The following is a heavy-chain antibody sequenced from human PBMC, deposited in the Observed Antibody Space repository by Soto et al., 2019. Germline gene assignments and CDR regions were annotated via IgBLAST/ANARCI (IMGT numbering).Heavy chain of an antibody. CDR3: ARTYGDFNWFAP. D-gene: IGHD4-17*01. CDR2: IYYSGST. CDR1: GGSISSGGYY. V-gene: IGHV4-31*03. J-gene: IGHJ5*02. Sequence: QVQLQESGPGLVKPSQTLSLTCTVSGGSISSGGYYWSWIRQHPGKGLGWIGYIYYSGSTYYNPFLKSRVTISVDTSKNQFSLKLSSVTAADTAVYYCARTYGDFNWFAPWGQGTLVTVSS.